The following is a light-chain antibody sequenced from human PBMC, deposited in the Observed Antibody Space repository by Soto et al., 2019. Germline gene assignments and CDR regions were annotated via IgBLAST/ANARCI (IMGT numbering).Light chain of an antibody. CDR2: ADS. CDR3: QVWDSNRVQVV. V-gene: IGLV3-21*02. Sequence: SYELTQPPSVSVAPGQTARITCGENNIGRKSVHWYQQKSGQAPVLVLYADSDRPSGIPERFSGSNSGDTATLTISRVESGDDADYCCQVWDSNRVQVVFGGGTKVTVL. CDR1: NIGRKS. J-gene: IGLJ2*01.